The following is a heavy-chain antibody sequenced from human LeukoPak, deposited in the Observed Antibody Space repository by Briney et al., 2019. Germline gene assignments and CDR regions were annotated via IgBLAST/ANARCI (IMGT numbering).Heavy chain of an antibody. Sequence: SSETLSLTCTVSGYSISSGYYWGWIRQPPGKGLEWIGSIYHRGSTYYNPSLKSRVTISVDTSKNQFSLKLSSVTAADTAVYYCARDSRAAADYNWFDPWGQGTLVTVSS. D-gene: IGHD6-13*01. CDR2: IYHRGST. J-gene: IGHJ5*02. V-gene: IGHV4-38-2*02. CDR1: GYSISSGYY. CDR3: ARDSRAAADYNWFDP.